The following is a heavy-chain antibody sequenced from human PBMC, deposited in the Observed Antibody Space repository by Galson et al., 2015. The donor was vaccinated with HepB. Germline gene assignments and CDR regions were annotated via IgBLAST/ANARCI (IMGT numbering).Heavy chain of an antibody. D-gene: IGHD1-26*01. CDR3: ASKTGGWELLGYYYYYGMDV. CDR1: GGTFSSYA. Sequence: SVTVSCKASGGTFSSYAISWVRQAPGQGLEWMGGIIPIFGTANYAQKFQGRVTITADESTSTAYMELSSLRSEDTAVYYCASKTGGWELLGYYYYYGMDVWGQGTTVTVSS. V-gene: IGHV1-69*13. J-gene: IGHJ6*02. CDR2: IIPIFGTA.